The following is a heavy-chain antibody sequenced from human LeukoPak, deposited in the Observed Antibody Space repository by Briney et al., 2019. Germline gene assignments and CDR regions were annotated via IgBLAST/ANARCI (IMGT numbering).Heavy chain of an antibody. V-gene: IGHV3-48*02. CDR1: GFTFSSYS. CDR3: ARDLSIGTDNSGSIYYYYYGMDV. Sequence: PGGSLRLSCAASGFTFSSYSMKWGRQAPGKGLEWVSYISSSSSTIYYADSVKGRFTISRDNAKNSLYLQMNSLRDEDTAVYYCARDLSIGTDNSGSIYYYYYGMDVWGQGTTVTVSS. CDR2: ISSSSSTI. J-gene: IGHJ6*02. D-gene: IGHD4-23*01.